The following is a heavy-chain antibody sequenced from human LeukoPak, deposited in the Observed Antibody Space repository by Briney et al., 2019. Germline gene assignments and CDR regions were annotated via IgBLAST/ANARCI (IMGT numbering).Heavy chain of an antibody. CDR2: ISYDASNK. CDR3: ARDSRRILPSD. Sequence: PGRSLRLSCAASGFTFSVYGMHWVRQAPGKGLEWVAVISYDASNKYYADSVKGRFTISRDNSKNTLHLQMSSLRPEDTAVYYCARDSRRILPSDWGQGTLVTVSS. J-gene: IGHJ4*02. V-gene: IGHV3-30*03. CDR1: GFTFSVYG. D-gene: IGHD2-15*01.